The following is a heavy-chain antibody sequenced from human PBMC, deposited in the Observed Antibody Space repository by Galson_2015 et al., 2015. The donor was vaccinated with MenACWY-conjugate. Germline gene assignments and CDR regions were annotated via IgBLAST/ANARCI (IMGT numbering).Heavy chain of an antibody. Sequence: SLRLSCAASGFSFSSYGMSWVRQAPEKGLEWVAYVRQDEGEKNYVDSVKGRFTISRDNAKKSLYLQMKSLRGEDTAIYYCARARDYSFPFIDVWGKGTTVTVSS. CDR1: GFSFSSYG. CDR2: VRQDEGEK. CDR3: ARARDYSFPFIDV. J-gene: IGHJ6*03. V-gene: IGHV3-7*03.